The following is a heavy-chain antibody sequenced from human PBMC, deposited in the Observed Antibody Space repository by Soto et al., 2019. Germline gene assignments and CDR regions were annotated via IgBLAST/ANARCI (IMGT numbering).Heavy chain of an antibody. CDR1: GFTFNDYW. J-gene: IGHJ6*02. CDR3: ARGLKYKYGMDV. CDR2: LNSDGSSG. D-gene: IGHD1-20*01. Sequence: EVHLVESGGGLVEPGGSLRLSCVASGFTFNDYWMHWVRQAPGKGLAWVSRLNSDGSSGYYGDSMKGRFTISRDNAKNTLYLQINSLRDQDTAVYYCARGLKYKYGMDVWGQGTTVTVSS. V-gene: IGHV3-74*01.